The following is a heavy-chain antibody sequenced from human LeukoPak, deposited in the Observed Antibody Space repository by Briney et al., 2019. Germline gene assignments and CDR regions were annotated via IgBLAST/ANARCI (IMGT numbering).Heavy chain of an antibody. CDR2: ISSSGSTI. Sequence: KPGGSLRLSCAASGFTFSDYYMSWIRQAPGEGLEWVSYISSSGSTIYYADSVKGRFTISRDNAKNSLYLQMNSLRAEDTAVYYCARDRDYDFWGGSTDFDYWGQGTLVTVSS. D-gene: IGHD3-3*01. V-gene: IGHV3-11*04. J-gene: IGHJ4*02. CDR3: ARDRDYDFWGGSTDFDY. CDR1: GFTFSDYY.